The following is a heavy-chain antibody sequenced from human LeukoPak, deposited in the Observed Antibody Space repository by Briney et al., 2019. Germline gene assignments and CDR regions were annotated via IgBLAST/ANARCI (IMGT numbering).Heavy chain of an antibody. CDR3: AKDGEWFGESYYMDV. CDR1: GFTFSNYW. J-gene: IGHJ6*03. CDR2: INDDGSAT. Sequence: GGSLRLSCAASGFTFSNYWMHWVRQVPGKGLVWVSRINDDGSATFYADSVKGRFTISRDNSKNTLYLQMNSLRAEDTAVYYCAKDGEWFGESYYMDVWSKGTTVTISS. D-gene: IGHD3-10*01. V-gene: IGHV3-74*01.